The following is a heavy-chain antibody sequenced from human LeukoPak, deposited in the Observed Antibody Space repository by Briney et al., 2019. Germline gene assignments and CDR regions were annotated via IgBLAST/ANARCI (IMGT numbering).Heavy chain of an antibody. V-gene: IGHV4-4*09. CDR3: ARHMVRGVRNTGFDY. D-gene: IGHD3-10*01. CDR1: GGSISSYY. J-gene: IGHJ4*02. Sequence: PSETLSLTCTVSGGSISSYYWSWIRQPPGKGLEWIGHIYTSGSTNYNPSLKSRITISVDTSKNQFSLKLSSVTAADTAVYCCARHMVRGVRNTGFDYWGQGTLVTVSS. CDR2: IYTSGST.